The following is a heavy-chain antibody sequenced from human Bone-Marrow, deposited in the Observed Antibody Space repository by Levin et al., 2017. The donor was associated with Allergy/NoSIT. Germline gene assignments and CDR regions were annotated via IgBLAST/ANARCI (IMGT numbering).Heavy chain of an antibody. Sequence: ASVKVSCKASGYIFTGRYIHWVRQAPGQGLEWMGWIDGNSGGTKYAQNFQGRITMTRDTSISTAYMELSSLRSDDTAAYYCARDYWSDNYWGQGTLVIVSS. CDR2: IDGNSGGT. J-gene: IGHJ4*02. CDR1: GYIFTGRY. CDR3: ARDYWSDNY. D-gene: IGHD1-1*01. V-gene: IGHV1-2*02.